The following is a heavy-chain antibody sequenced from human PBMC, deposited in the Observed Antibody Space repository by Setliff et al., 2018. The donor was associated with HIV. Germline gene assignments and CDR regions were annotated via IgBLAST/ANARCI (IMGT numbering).Heavy chain of an antibody. CDR1: GYTFSSYG. CDR2: ISGYNGDT. Sequence: ASVKVSCKTSGYTFSSYGISWVRQAPGQGLEWMGWISGYNGDTNYAQKFQGRVTMTTDTSTNTAYMELRSLTSDDTAVYYCARDTMVVVSRFDHWGQGTLVTVSS. D-gene: IGHD2-21*01. CDR3: ARDTMVVVSRFDH. V-gene: IGHV1-18*01. J-gene: IGHJ4*02.